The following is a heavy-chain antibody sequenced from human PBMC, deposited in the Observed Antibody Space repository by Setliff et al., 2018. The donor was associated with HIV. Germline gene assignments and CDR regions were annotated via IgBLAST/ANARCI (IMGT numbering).Heavy chain of an antibody. Sequence: PSETLSLTCTVSGGSISSTSYYWGWIRQPPGKGLEWIGSINYSGSAYYIPSLKSRVTISVDTSKKQFSLNLSSVTAADTAVYYCARDLYGEYYMDVWGKGTTVTVSS. CDR2: INYSGSA. CDR3: ARDLYGEYYMDV. J-gene: IGHJ6*03. V-gene: IGHV4-39*02. D-gene: IGHD4-17*01. CDR1: GGSISSTSYY.